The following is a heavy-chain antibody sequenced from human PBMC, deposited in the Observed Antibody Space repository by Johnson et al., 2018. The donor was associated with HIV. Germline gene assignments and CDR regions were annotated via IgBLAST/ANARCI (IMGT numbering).Heavy chain of an antibody. CDR3: AKRGSGWPSDAFDI. D-gene: IGHD6-19*01. Sequence: QVQLVESGGGVVQPGRSLRLSCAASGFTFSSYPMHWVRQAPGKGLEWVGVISYDGNSKYYGDSVKGRFTISRDNSKNTLYLQMNSLRAEDTAVYYCAKRGSGWPSDAFDIWGQGTVVTVSS. J-gene: IGHJ3*02. CDR2: ISYDGNSK. V-gene: IGHV3-30*18. CDR1: GFTFSSYP.